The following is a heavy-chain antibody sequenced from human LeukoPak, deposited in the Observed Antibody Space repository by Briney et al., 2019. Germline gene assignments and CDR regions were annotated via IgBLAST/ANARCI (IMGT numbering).Heavy chain of an antibody. J-gene: IGHJ4*02. CDR3: VRHAGGTTYDY. CDR1: GGSISPYY. Sequence: SETLPLTCTVSGGSISPYYWSWIRQPPGKGLEWLGHISFSGITHYNASLKSRVTMSVDTSRNHFSLIVSSVTAADTALYYCVRHAGGTTYDYWGQGTLVTVSS. CDR2: ISFSGIT. V-gene: IGHV4-59*08. D-gene: IGHD3-16*01.